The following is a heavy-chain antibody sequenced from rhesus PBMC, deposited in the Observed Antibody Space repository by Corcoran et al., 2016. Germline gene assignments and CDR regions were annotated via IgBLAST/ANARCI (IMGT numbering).Heavy chain of an antibody. CDR2: IYGCVENT. CDR1: GSSITTNY. Sequence: QVHLQESGPGLVKPSEPLPLTCAVPGSSITTNYWSWIRLAPGKGLEWIGLIYGCVENTDYNPSLKSRVTISIDTSMNQFSLRLSSVTAADTAVYYCARGYFYFDFWGQGVLVTVSS. V-gene: IGHV4S2*01. J-gene: IGHJ4*01. D-gene: IGHD2-2*01. CDR3: ARGYFYFDF.